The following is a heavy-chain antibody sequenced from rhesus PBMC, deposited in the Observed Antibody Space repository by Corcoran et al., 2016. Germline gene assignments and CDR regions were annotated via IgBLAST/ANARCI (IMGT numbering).Heavy chain of an antibody. J-gene: IGHJ4*01. D-gene: IGHD5-36*02. CDR3: ARGYSYSY. Sequence: QLQLQESSPGLVKPSETLSVTCAVSGGSISSSYWSWIRQAPGKGLEWIGYLYGSGSSPNYNPSLKSQVTLSVDTSKNQLSLKLSSVTTADTAVYYCARGYSYSYWGQGVLVTVSS. CDR2: LYGSGSSP. V-gene: IGHV4-169*01. CDR1: GGSISSSY.